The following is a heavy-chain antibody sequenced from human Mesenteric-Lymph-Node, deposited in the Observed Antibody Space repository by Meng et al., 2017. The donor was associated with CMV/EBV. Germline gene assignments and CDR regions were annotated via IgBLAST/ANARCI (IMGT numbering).Heavy chain of an antibody. CDR2: IYYRGSS. Sequence: TCTGSGGSITSDKHHWRWIRQSPGRGLEWVGYIYYRGSSYYNPYIKSRLTISVDTAKNQLSLKLNSVTAADTAVYFCARVTPGEYFDYWGQGSLVTVSS. CDR3: ARVTPGEYFDY. CDR1: GGSITSDKHH. V-gene: IGHV4-30-4*01. J-gene: IGHJ4*02. D-gene: IGHD3-10*01.